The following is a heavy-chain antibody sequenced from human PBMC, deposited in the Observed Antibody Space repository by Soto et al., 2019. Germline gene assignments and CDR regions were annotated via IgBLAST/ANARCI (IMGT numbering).Heavy chain of an antibody. CDR1: GGSISSYY. D-gene: IGHD3-10*01. CDR3: ARSGQSDGSGSGVYFDY. CDR2: IYYNGGT. J-gene: IGHJ4*02. V-gene: IGHV4-59*12. Sequence: SETLSLTCSVSGGSISSYYWTWIRQPPGKGLEWIGYIYYNGGTNYNPSLKSRVTISVDTSKNQFSLKLSSVTAADTAVYYCARSGQSDGSGSGVYFDYWGQGTLVTVSS.